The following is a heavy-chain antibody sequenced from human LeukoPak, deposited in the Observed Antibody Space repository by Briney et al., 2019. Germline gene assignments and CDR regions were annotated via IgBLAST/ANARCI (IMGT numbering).Heavy chain of an antibody. Sequence: AGGSLRLSCTASGFTFGNYALSWFRQAPGKGLEWVAFIRSKTYRGTTEYAASVKGRFTISRDDSKSIAYLQMNSLKTEDTAVYYCARANSFGSSGYYFDYWGQGTPVPVSS. CDR3: ARANSFGSSGYYFDY. CDR1: GFTFGNYA. V-gene: IGHV3-49*03. D-gene: IGHD3-22*01. J-gene: IGHJ4*02. CDR2: IRSKTYRGTT.